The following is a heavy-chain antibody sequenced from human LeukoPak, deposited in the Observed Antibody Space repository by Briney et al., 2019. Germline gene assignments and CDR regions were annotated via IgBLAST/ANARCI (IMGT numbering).Heavy chain of an antibody. Sequence: SETLSLTCGVSGGSIRSYYWSWIRQPPGKRLEWIGYIYNSGSTNYNPSLKSRVTISVDTSKNQFSLKLSSVTAADTAVYYCARINDILTGSYPYYFDYWGQGTLVTVSS. J-gene: IGHJ4*02. CDR2: IYNSGST. CDR3: ARINDILTGSYPYYFDY. D-gene: IGHD3-9*01. V-gene: IGHV4-59*01. CDR1: GGSIRSYY.